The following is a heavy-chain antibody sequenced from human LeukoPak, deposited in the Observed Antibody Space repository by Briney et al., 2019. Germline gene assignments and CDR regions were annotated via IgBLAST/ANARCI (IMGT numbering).Heavy chain of an antibody. J-gene: IGHJ6*03. CDR1: GFTFSSYA. D-gene: IGHD4-11*01. CDR3: ARDGKLTTVTTLYYYYYYMDV. CDR2: ISYDGSNK. Sequence: GRSLRLSCAASGFTFSSYAMHWVRQAPGKGLEWVAVISYDGSNKYYADSVKGRFTISRDNSKNTLYLQMNSLRAEDTAVYYCARDGKLTTVTTLYYYYYYMDVWGKGTTVTVSS. V-gene: IGHV3-30*04.